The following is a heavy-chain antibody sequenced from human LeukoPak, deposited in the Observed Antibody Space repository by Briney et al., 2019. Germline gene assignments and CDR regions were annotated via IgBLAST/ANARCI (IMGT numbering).Heavy chain of an antibody. CDR2: MHYNGDT. V-gene: IGHV4-30-4*01. CDR1: GGSISSDDHY. D-gene: IGHD3-10*01. J-gene: IGHJ5*02. Sequence: PSETLSLTCTVSGGSISSDDHYWSWIRQPPGKGLEWIAYMHYNGDTYYNPALKSRVTISVDTSENQFSLKLSSVTAADTAVYYCARDPVWFGELLGWFDPWGQGTLVTVSS. CDR3: ARDPVWFGELLGWFDP.